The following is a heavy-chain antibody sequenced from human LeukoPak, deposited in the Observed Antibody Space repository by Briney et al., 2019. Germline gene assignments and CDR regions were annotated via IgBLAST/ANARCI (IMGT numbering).Heavy chain of an antibody. CDR2: IKQDGSEK. CDR3: ARGEWYYYGSGSHLFDY. V-gene: IGHV3-7*01. Sequence: PGGSLRLSCAASGFTFSSYWMSWVRQAPGKGLEWVANIKQDGSEKYYVDSVKGRFTISRDNAKNSLYLQMNSLRAEDTAVYYCARGEWYYYGSGSHLFDYWGQGTLVTASS. J-gene: IGHJ4*02. D-gene: IGHD3-10*01. CDR1: GFTFSSYW.